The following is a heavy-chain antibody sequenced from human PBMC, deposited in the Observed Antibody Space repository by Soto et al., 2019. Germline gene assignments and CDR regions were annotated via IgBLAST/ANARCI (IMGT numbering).Heavy chain of an antibody. Sequence: GGSLRLSCAASGFTFSSYSMNWVRQAPGKGLEWVSSISSSSTYIFYADSVKGRFTISRDNAKNSLYLEMNSLRDEDTAVYYCVGGGQLDPWGQGTLVTVS. V-gene: IGHV3-21*01. CDR3: VGGGQLDP. CDR1: GFTFSSYS. CDR2: ISSSSTYI. D-gene: IGHD3-16*01. J-gene: IGHJ5*02.